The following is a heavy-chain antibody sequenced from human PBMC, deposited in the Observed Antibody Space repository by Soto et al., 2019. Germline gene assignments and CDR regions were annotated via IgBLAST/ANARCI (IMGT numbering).Heavy chain of an antibody. CDR2: ISGSGGST. Sequence: PGWSLRLSCAASKFTFSSYAMSWVRQAPGKGLEWVSSISGSGGSTYYADFVKGRFTISRDNSKNTLYLQMNGLRAEDTAVYYCAKVSDSGRNYYYYGMEVWGQGTTVTVSS. V-gene: IGHV3-23*01. J-gene: IGHJ6*02. CDR3: AKVSDSGRNYYYYGMEV. D-gene: IGHD3-10*01. CDR1: KFTFSSYA.